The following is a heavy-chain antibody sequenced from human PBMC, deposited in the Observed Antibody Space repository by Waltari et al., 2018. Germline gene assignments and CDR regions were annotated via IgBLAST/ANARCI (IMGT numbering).Heavy chain of an antibody. CDR1: GFTFDDYA. D-gene: IGHD3-22*01. CDR3: LKKNDEVYDRNGLVYDAFDV. CDR2: INWNSDSI. V-gene: IGHV3-9*01. Sequence: EVQLVESGGGLVHPGRSLRLSCAASGFTFDDYAMHWLRQDAGKGLEWVAGINWNSDSIGYGDSVKGRFTISRDNARNSLYLQMKSLTTEDTAVYYCLKKNDEVYDRNGLVYDAFDVWGQGTMVTVST. J-gene: IGHJ3*01.